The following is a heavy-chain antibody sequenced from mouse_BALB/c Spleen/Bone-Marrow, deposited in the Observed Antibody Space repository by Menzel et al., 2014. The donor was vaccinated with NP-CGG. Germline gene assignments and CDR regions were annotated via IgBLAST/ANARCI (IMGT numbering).Heavy chain of an antibody. V-gene: IGHV7-1*02. J-gene: IGHJ3*01. D-gene: IGHD2-10*02. CDR1: GFTFSDFY. CDR3: ARDVGYGNYFVY. CDR2: SRNRAKYYTT. Sequence: EVHLVESGGGLVQPGDSLRLSCATSGFTFSDFYMEWVRQPPGKRLEWTATSRNRAKYYTTEYSASVKGRFIVSRDTSQSVLYLQMNALRAEDTAIYYCARDVGYGNYFVYWGQGTLVTVSA.